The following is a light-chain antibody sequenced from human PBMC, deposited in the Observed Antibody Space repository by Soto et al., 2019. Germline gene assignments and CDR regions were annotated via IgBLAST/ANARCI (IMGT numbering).Light chain of an antibody. Sequence: DIQMTQSPPSLSASVGDRVTITCRASQSIFTSLNWYQQKPGKAPKLLIYAASNLQSGVPSRFSGSESGTDFILTISILQPEDFATYYCQHIYAAPVTFDQGTKVEIK. CDR3: QHIYAAPVT. V-gene: IGKV1-39*01. CDR1: QSIFTS. J-gene: IGKJ1*01. CDR2: AAS.